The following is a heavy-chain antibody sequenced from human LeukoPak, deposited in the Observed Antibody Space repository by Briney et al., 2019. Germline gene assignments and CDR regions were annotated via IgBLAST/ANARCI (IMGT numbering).Heavy chain of an antibody. D-gene: IGHD4-17*01. CDR3: ARRGESTTYGDYRFDY. CDR1: GFTFSNHA. CDR2: ISGSSGLT. V-gene: IGHV3-23*01. J-gene: IGHJ4*02. Sequence: GGSLRLSCAASGFTFSNHAMSWVRQAPGRGLEWVSAISGSSGLTYYADSVKGRFTIPRDNSKNTLFLQMNSLRAEDTALYYCARRGESTTYGDYRFDYWGQGTLVTVSS.